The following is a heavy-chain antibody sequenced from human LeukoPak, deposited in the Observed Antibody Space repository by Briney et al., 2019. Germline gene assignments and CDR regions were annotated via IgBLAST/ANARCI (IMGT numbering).Heavy chain of an antibody. V-gene: IGHV3-48*03. Sequence: GGSLRLSCAASGFTFSSYEMNWVRQVPGKGLEWVSYISSSGSTIYYADSVKGRFTISRDNAKNSLYLQMNSLRAEDTAVYYCARDSELLWFGELLHYGMDVWGKGTTVTVSS. J-gene: IGHJ6*04. CDR3: ARDSELLWFGELLHYGMDV. CDR1: GFTFSSYE. D-gene: IGHD3-10*01. CDR2: ISSSGSTI.